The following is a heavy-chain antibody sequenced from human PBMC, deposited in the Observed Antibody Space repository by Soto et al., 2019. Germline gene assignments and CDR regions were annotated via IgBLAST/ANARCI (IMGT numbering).Heavy chain of an antibody. D-gene: IGHD3-16*01. V-gene: IGHV1-18*01. CDR1: GYTFTSYG. CDR3: ARDWFGIDY. J-gene: IGHJ4*02. Sequence: QVQLVQSGAEVKKPGASVKVSCKASGYTFTSYGISWVRQAPGQGLEWMRWINPYNGNTNYAQKLQGRINMTTDTSTNTAYMELRRLRSDDTAVYYCARDWFGIDYGGQGTLVTVSS. CDR2: INPYNGNT.